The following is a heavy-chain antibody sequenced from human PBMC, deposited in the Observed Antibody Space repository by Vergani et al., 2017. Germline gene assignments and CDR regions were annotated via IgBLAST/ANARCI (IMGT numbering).Heavy chain of an antibody. J-gene: IGHJ4*02. D-gene: IGHD6-13*01. V-gene: IGHV3-74*01. Sequence: EVQLVESGGGLVQPAGSLRLSSPPSLFPFSPSSLHWVRQAPGKDLVCVSRINMYGSSTSYADSVKGRFTISRDNAKNTLYLQMNSLRAEDTAVYYCARDSSAAAADYWGQGALVTVSS. CDR2: INMYGSST. CDR3: ARDSSAAAADY. CDR1: LFPFSPSS.